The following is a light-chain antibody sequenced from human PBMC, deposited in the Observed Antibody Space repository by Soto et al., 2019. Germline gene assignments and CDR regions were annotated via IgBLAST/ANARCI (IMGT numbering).Light chain of an antibody. J-gene: IGKJ5*01. CDR2: HAS. CDR3: QQYGWSPPIT. V-gene: IGKV3-20*01. CDR1: QSVGNNY. Sequence: DIVLTQSPGTLSLSPGKRATLSCWASQSVGNNYLAWYQQKPGQAPRLLIYHASSRATGIPGRFSGSGSGTDFTLTISRLEPEDFAVYYCQQYGWSPPITFGQGTRLE.